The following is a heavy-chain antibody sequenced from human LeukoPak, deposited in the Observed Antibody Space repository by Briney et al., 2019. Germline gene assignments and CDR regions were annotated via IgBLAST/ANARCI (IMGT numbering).Heavy chain of an antibody. CDR3: AKVRDRLSSFYPAA. J-gene: IGHJ4*02. D-gene: IGHD6-13*01. V-gene: IGHV1-2*02. CDR2: INPHSGGR. Sequence: ASVKVSCKASGYSFTDYYIHWVGQAPGQGREWMGGINPHSGGRNFAQKFQGRVTMTRDTSITTAYLELSGLTSDDTAMYYCAKVRDRLSSFYPAAWGQGTLVSVSS. CDR1: GYSFTDYY.